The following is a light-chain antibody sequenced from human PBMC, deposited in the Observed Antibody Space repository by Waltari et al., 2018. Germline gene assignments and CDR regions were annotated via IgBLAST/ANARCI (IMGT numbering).Light chain of an antibody. CDR1: PRIGYH. Sequence: DVQMTQSPSSLSASVGDRVTIKCRASPRIGYHLNWYQRQPGRGPRLLIYSASILERGVPSRFSGSGYGTDFTLTISGLQPDDFGTYFCQQSWDAPRTFGQGTKVELK. V-gene: IGKV1-39*01. CDR2: SAS. J-gene: IGKJ1*01. CDR3: QQSWDAPRT.